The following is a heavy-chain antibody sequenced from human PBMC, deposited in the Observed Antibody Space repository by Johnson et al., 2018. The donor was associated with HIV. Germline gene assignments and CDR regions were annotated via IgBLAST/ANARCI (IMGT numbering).Heavy chain of an antibody. V-gene: IGHV3-33*06. J-gene: IGHJ3*02. CDR3: AKQHEQLVEPDAFDI. D-gene: IGHD6-6*01. CDR1: GFTFSNYG. Sequence: VLLLESGGGVVQPGGSRRLSCAAFGFTFSNYGMHWVRLAPGKGLEWVAVIWYDGSNKYYADSVKGRFTISRDNSKNTLYLQMNSLRAEDTAVYYCAKQHEQLVEPDAFDIWGQGTMVTVSS. CDR2: IWYDGSNK.